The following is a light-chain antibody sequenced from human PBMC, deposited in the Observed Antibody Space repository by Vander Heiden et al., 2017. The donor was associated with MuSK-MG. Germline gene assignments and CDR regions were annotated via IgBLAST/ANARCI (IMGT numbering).Light chain of an antibody. J-gene: IGKJ4*01. V-gene: IGKV1-39*01. Sequence: DIQMTQSPSSLSASVGDRVTITCRASQTITNYINWYQHQPGKAPNLLIYAASTLQSGVPSRFSGSGSGTDFTLTISHLQPEDFATYYCQQSDSPPLTFGGGTEVDIK. CDR3: QQSDSPPLT. CDR2: AAS. CDR1: QTITNY.